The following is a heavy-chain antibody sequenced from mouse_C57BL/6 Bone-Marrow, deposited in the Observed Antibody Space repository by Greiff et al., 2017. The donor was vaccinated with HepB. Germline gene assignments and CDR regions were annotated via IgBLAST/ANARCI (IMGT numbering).Heavy chain of an antibody. D-gene: IGHD2-1*01. V-gene: IGHV10-1*01. CDR1: GFSFNTYA. CDR2: IRSKSNNYAT. CDR3: VRHIYYGNLPAWFAY. J-gene: IGHJ3*01. Sequence: EVKLMESGGGLVQPKGSLKLSCAASGFSFNTYAMNWVRQAPGKGLEWVARIRSKSNNYATYYADSVKDRFTISRDDSESMLYLQMNNLKTEDTAMDYCVRHIYYGNLPAWFAYWGQGTPVTVSA.